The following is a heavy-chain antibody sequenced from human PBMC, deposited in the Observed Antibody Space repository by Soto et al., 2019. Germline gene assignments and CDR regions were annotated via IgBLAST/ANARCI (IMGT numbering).Heavy chain of an antibody. V-gene: IGHV3-53*01. CDR2: IHSDGST. CDR3: ARDASGPFDY. Sequence: GGSLRLSCSVAGFTVSDSMSWVRQAPGKGLECVSFIHSDGSTHYTDSVRGRFTISRDNSKNTLYLQMDRLRVDDTAVYFCARDASGPFDYWGQGTMVTVSS. CDR1: GFTVSDS. J-gene: IGHJ4*02. D-gene: IGHD6-19*01.